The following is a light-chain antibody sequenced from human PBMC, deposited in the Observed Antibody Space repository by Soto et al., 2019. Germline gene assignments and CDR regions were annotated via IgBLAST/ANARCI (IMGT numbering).Light chain of an antibody. Sequence: QSVLTQPPSVSGSPGQRVTISCTGTSSNIGACYDVHWYQQLPGKAPKLLIYGISNRPSVVPDRFSGSKSGTSASLAITGLQDEDEADYYCQSYDSSLVVFGGGTKLTVL. V-gene: IGLV1-40*01. CDR2: GIS. J-gene: IGLJ2*01. CDR3: QSYDSSLVV. CDR1: SSNIGACYD.